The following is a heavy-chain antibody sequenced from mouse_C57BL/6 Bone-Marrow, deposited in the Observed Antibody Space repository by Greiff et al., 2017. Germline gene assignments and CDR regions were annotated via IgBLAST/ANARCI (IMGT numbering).Heavy chain of an antibody. D-gene: IGHD1-1*01. J-gene: IGHJ3*01. CDR3: ASLITTVVATDAY. Sequence: QVQLQQSGAELVKPGASVKMSCKASGYTFTSYWITWVKQRPGQGLEWIGDIYPGSGSTNYNEKFKSKATLTVDTSSSTAYMQLSSLTSEDSAVXCCASLITTVVATDAYRGQGTMVTVSA. V-gene: IGHV1-55*01. CDR2: IYPGSGST. CDR1: GYTFTSYW.